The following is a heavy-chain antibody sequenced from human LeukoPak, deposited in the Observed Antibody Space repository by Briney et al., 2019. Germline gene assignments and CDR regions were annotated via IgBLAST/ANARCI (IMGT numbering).Heavy chain of an antibody. V-gene: IGHV4-34*01. CDR1: GGSFSGYY. CDR2: INHSGST. Sequence: SETLSLTCAVDGGSFSGYYWSWIRQPPGKGLEWIGEINHSGSTNYNPSLKSRVTISVDTSKNQFSLKLSSVTAADTAVYYCARNYDILTGYYSMMFDYWGQGTLVTVSS. D-gene: IGHD3-9*01. J-gene: IGHJ4*02. CDR3: ARNYDILTGYYSMMFDY.